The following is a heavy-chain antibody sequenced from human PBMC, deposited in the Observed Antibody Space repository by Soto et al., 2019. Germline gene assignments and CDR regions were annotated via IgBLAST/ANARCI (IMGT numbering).Heavy chain of an antibody. CDR2: LYTEGTT. D-gene: IGHD3-16*01. CDR3: VRPRPSGENYGMDV. J-gene: IGHJ6*02. V-gene: IGHV3-53*01. Sequence: GGSLRLSCVASGLTVSHNYMAWVRQAPEMGLEWVSILYTEGTTYYADSVKGRFTISRDSSKNALFLQMDSLRAEDTAVYYCVRPRPSGENYGMDVWGQGTTVTVSS. CDR1: GLTVSHNY.